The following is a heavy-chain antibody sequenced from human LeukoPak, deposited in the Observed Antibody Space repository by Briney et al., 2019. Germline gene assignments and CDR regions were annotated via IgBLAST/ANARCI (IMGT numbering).Heavy chain of an antibody. D-gene: IGHD3-10*01. CDR1: GFTFSSYW. Sequence: PGGSLRLSCATSGFTFSSYWMSWVRQAPGKGLEWVATINQHGNEKYYVDSVKVRSTISRDNDKNSLYLQMNSLRAGDTAVYYCARDARPNYYTSGSGIWGQGTLVTVSS. CDR2: INQHGNEK. J-gene: IGHJ4*02. CDR3: ARDARPNYYTSGSGI. V-gene: IGHV3-7*01.